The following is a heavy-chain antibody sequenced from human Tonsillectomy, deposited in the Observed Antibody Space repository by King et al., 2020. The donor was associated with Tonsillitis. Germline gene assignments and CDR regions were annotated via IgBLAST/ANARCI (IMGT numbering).Heavy chain of an antibody. J-gene: IGHJ5*02. CDR3: ARALGAGIWFDP. D-gene: IGHD3-10*01. CDR2: ICYSGST. V-gene: IGHV4-39*07. Sequence: QLQESGPRLVKPSETLSLTCTVSGGSISSTNYCWGWIRQPPGKGLEWTGSICYSGSTYYNPSLKSRVSISEDTSKNQFSLKLSSVTAADTAVYYCARALGAGIWFDPRGQGTLVTVSS. CDR1: GGSISSTNYC.